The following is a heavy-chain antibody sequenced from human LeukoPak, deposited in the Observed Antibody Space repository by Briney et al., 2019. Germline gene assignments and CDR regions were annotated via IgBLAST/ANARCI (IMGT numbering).Heavy chain of an antibody. CDR2: ISGSGGSS. V-gene: IGHV3-23*01. D-gene: IGHD2-21*02. CDR3: AKKAYCGGDCYRPNFNWFDP. CDR1: GFTFSSYA. J-gene: IGHJ5*02. Sequence: PGGSLRLSCAASGFTFSSYAMSWVRQAPGKGLEWGSDISGSGGSSYYADSVKGRFTIARDNTKTTLELQMNSLRAEDTAVYYCAKKAYCGGDCYRPNFNWFDPWGQGTLVTVSP.